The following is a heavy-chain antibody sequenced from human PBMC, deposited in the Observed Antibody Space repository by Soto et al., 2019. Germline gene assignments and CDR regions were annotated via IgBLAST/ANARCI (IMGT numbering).Heavy chain of an antibody. CDR2: ISSYGGST. CDR3: ARDPDSSGYYYFDY. Sequence: LRLSCAASGFTFSSYAMHWVRQAPGKGLEYVSAISSYGGSTYYANSVKGRFTISRDNSKNTLYLQMGSLRAEDMAVNYCARDPDSSGYYYFDYWGQGTLVTVSS. D-gene: IGHD3-22*01. J-gene: IGHJ4*02. CDR1: GFTFSSYA. V-gene: IGHV3-64*01.